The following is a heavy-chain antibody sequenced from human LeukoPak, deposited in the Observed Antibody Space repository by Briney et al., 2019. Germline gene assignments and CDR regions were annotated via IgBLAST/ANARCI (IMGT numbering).Heavy chain of an antibody. D-gene: IGHD2-15*01. J-gene: IGHJ5*02. V-gene: IGHV3-9*01. CDR3: AKGVAVHCSGGSCYSEGWFDP. CDR1: GFTFDDYA. CDR2: ISWNSGSI. Sequence: GGSLRLSCAASGFTFDDYAMHWVRQAPGKGLEWVSGISWNSGSIGYADSVKGRFTISRDNAKNSLYLQMNSLRAEDTALYYCAKGVAVHCSGGSCYSEGWFDPWGQGTLVTVSS.